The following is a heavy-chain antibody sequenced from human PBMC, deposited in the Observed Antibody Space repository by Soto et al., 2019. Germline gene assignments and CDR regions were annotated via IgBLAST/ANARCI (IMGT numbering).Heavy chain of an antibody. D-gene: IGHD6-13*01. J-gene: IGHJ6*03. CDR1: GFTFDDYG. Sequence: GGSLRLSCAASGFTFDDYGMSWVRQAPGKGLEWVSGINWNGGSTGYADSVKGRFTISRDNAKNSLYLQMNSLRAEDTALYHCASHSSSWYYYYMEVWGKGTTVTSP. CDR2: INWNGGST. V-gene: IGHV3-20*01. CDR3: ASHSSSWYYYYMEV.